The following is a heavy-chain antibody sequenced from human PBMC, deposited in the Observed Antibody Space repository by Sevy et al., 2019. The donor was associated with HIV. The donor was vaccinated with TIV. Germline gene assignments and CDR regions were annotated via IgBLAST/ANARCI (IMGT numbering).Heavy chain of an antibody. V-gene: IGHV3-7*01. CDR2: IKGDGSEK. D-gene: IGHD3-10*01. J-gene: IGHJ4*02. Sequence: GGSLRLSCAASGFNFNKYGMRWVRQAPGKGLEYVASIKGDGSEKYYMDSVEGRFTISRDNAENSVYLQMNSLRAEDTAVYHCVRAGAFGTYDSWGQGTLVTVSS. CDR3: VRAGAFGTYDS. CDR1: GFNFNKYG.